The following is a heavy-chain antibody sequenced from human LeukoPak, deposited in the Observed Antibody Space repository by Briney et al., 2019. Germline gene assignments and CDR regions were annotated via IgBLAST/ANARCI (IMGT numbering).Heavy chain of an antibody. CDR3: ARYDVGWYYFDY. D-gene: IGHD6-19*01. CDR1: GGSISSSSYY. CDR2: IYYSGST. J-gene: IGHJ4*02. V-gene: IGHV4-39*07. Sequence: SETLSLTCTVSGGSISSSSYYWGWIRQAPGKGLEWIGTIYYSGSTNYNPSLKSRVTISVDKSKNQFSLKLSSVTAADTAVYYCARYDVGWYYFDYWGQGTLVTVSS.